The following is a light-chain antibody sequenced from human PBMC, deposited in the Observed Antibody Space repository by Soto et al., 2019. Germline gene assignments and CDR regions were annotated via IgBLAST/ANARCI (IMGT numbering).Light chain of an antibody. CDR3: QQSYDTPFT. J-gene: IGKJ3*01. Sequence: DIQMTQSPSSLSASIVDRVTLTCRASQSISSYLNWYQQKPGKAPKVLMYAVSTLQSGVPSRFSGSGSGTDFTLTISSLQPEDFATYFCQQSYDTPFTFGPGTKVDI. CDR1: QSISSY. V-gene: IGKV1-39*01. CDR2: AVS.